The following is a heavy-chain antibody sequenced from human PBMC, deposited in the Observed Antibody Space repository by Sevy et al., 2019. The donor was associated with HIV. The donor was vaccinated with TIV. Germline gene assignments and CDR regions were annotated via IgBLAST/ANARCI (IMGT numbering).Heavy chain of an antibody. J-gene: IGHJ3*02. V-gene: IGHV3-30*02. CDR3: ARETTYYDGSGPGPGDI. D-gene: IGHD3-16*01. Sequence: GGSLRLSCAASVFTFNIYGMQWVRQAPGKGLEWVAFMRKDGINTYYADSVKGRFTISRDNSKNTLYLQMNSLRTEDTALYYCARETTYYDGSGPGPGDIWGQGTMVTVSS. CDR2: MRKDGINT. CDR1: VFTFNIYG.